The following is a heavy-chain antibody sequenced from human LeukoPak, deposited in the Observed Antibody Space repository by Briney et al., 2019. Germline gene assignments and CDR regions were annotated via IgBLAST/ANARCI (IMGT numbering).Heavy chain of an antibody. V-gene: IGHV5-51*01. CDR3: ARRSYPGYSSSWYPFDY. J-gene: IGHJ4*02. D-gene: IGHD6-13*01. CDR2: IYPGDSDT. CDR1: GYSFTSYW. Sequence: GESLKISCKGSGYSFTSYWIGWVRQMPGKGLEWMGIIYPGDSDTRYSPSFQGQVTISADKSISTAYLQWSSLKASDTAMYYCARRSYPGYSSSWYPFDYWGQGTLVTVSS.